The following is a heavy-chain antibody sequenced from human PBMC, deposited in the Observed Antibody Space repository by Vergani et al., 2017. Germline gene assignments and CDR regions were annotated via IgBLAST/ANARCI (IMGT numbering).Heavy chain of an antibody. CDR2: IYYSGST. CDR1: GGSISSSSYY. V-gene: IGHV4-39*01. J-gene: IGHJ3*02. CDR3: AKVGRSEVASTLGAFDS. D-gene: IGHD6-19*01. Sequence: QLQLQESGPGLVKPSETLSLTCTVSGGSISSSSYYWGWIRQPPGKGLEWIGSIYYSGSTYYNPSLKSRVTISVDTSKNQFSLKLSSVTAADTAVYYCAKVGRSEVASTLGAFDSWGQGTMVTVSS.